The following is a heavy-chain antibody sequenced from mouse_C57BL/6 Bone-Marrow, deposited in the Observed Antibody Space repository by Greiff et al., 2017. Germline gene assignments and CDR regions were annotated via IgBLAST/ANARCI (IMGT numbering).Heavy chain of an antibody. CDR2: ILPGSGST. Sequence: LVESGAELMKPGASVKLSCKATGYTFTGYWIEWVKQRPGHGLEWIGEILPGSGSTNYNEKFKGKATFTADTSSNTAYMQLSSLTTEDSAIYYCARTNYYGSSYPHWYFDVWGTETTVTVSS. V-gene: IGHV1-9*01. CDR1: GYTFTGYW. D-gene: IGHD1-1*01. CDR3: ARTNYYGSSYPHWYFDV. J-gene: IGHJ1*03.